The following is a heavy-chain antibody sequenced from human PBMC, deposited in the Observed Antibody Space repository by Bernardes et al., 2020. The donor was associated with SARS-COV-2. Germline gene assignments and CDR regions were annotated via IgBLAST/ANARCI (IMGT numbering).Heavy chain of an antibody. J-gene: IGHJ3*02. V-gene: IGHV1-2*02. D-gene: IGHD1-26*01. CDR3: AAVTWSQRDGCDI. Sequence: ASVKDSCKASGYSFTDYYMHWVRQAPGQGLEWMGWIHPNTGDTNYAQNFQGRVTMTRDTSTSTAYMELTRLMSDDTAVYYCAAVTWSQRDGCDIWGQGTMVTVSS. CDR1: GYSFTDYY. CDR2: IHPNTGDT.